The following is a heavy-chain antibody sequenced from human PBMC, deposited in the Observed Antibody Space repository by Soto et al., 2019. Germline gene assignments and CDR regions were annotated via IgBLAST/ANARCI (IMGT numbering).Heavy chain of an antibody. CDR2: ITGSGSTT. V-gene: IGHV3-23*01. CDR1: GFTFSGYA. Sequence: EVQLFESGGGLVQPGGSLRLSCAASGFTFSGYAMNWVRQAPGKGLEWVSVITGSGSTTYYADSMKGRFTISRDNSKNTLYLQMDSLTAEDTAVYFCAKDLRCVAVAGPDYWGQGTLVTVSS. CDR3: AKDLRCVAVAGPDY. D-gene: IGHD6-19*01. J-gene: IGHJ4*02.